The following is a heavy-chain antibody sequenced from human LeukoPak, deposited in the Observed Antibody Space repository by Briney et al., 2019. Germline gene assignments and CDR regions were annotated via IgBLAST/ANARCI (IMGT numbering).Heavy chain of an antibody. Sequence: SETLSLTCAVYGGSFSGYYWSWIRQPPGKGLEWIGEINHSGSTNYNPSLKSRVTISVDTSKNQSSLKLSSVTAADTAVYYCARRIAAAGMYYWGQGTLVTVSS. CDR2: INHSGST. V-gene: IGHV4-34*01. J-gene: IGHJ4*02. CDR3: ARRIAAAGMYY. D-gene: IGHD6-13*01. CDR1: GGSFSGYY.